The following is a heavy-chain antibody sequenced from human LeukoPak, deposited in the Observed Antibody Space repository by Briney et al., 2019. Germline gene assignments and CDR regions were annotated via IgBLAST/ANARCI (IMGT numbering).Heavy chain of an antibody. CDR1: GGTISSYY. CDR3: ARSYTNMDDDFGS. Sequence: PSETLSLKCTVSGGTISSYYWSWIRQPPGKGLEWIGYIYYSGSTNYNPSLKSRVTISVDTSKNQFSLNLSSVTAADTAVYYCARSYTNMDDDFGSWGQGTLVTVSS. D-gene: IGHD5-18*01. CDR2: IYYSGST. V-gene: IGHV4-59*01. J-gene: IGHJ4*02.